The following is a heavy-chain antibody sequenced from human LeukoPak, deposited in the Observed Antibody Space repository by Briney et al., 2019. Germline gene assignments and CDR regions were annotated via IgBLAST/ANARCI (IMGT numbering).Heavy chain of an antibody. CDR2: ISSSGSDI. J-gene: IGHJ4*02. CDR1: RFTFSNYE. CDR3: ARGIWSVAGTAYYFDY. V-gene: IGHV3-48*03. Sequence: PGGSLRLSRVASRFTFSNYEMHWVRQAPGKGLEWVSYISSSGSDIYYADSVKGRFTISRDNAKKSLYLQMNSLRAEDTAVYYCARGIWSVAGTAYYFDYWGQGTLVTVSS. D-gene: IGHD6-19*01.